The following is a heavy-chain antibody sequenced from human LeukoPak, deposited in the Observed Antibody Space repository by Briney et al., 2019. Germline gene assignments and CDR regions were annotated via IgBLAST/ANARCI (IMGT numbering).Heavy chain of an antibody. CDR2: ISYDGSNK. J-gene: IGHJ4*02. CDR3: ASDRVLLWFGELNY. V-gene: IGHV3-30-3*01. CDR1: GFTFSSYA. Sequence: GGSLRLSCAASGFTFSSYAMHWVRQAPGKGLEWVAVISYDGSNKYYADSVKGRFTISRDNSKNTLYPQMNSLRAEDTAVYYCASDRVLLWFGELNYWGQGTLVTVSS. D-gene: IGHD3-10*01.